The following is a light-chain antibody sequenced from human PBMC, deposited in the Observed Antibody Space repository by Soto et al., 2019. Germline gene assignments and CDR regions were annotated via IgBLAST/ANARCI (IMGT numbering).Light chain of an antibody. CDR2: KVS. Sequence: DVVLTQSPLSLPVTLGQPASISCRSTQSLVYSDGNIYLNWFQQRPGQSPRRLIYKVSNRDSGVPDRFSGSGSGTDFTLKISRAEAEDVGVYYCMQDTHWPPITFGQGTRLEIK. CDR3: MQDTHWPPIT. CDR1: QSLVYSDGNIY. J-gene: IGKJ5*01. V-gene: IGKV2-30*01.